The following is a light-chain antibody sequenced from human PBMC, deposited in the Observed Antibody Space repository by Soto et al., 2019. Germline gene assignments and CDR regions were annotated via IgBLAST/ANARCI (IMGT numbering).Light chain of an antibody. V-gene: IGLV1-47*01. CDR1: SSNIGLNY. J-gene: IGLJ3*02. CDR3: SVWDNSLSCRV. Sequence: SVLTQPPSASGTPGQRVNISCSGGSSNIGLNYVYWYQQLPGTAPKLLIYKTGERPSGVPDRFSGSKSGTSASLAISGLRSEDEAEYYCSVWDNSLSCRVFGEGTKVPS. CDR2: KTG.